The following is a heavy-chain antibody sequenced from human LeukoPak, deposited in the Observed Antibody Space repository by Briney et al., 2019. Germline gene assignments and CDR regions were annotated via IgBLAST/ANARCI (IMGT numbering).Heavy chain of an antibody. J-gene: IGHJ4*02. V-gene: IGHV1-58*01. CDR3: AAEIYYGSGSYSLYLDY. CDR1: GFTFTSSA. Sequence: ASVKVSCKASGFTFTSSAVQWVRQARGQRLEWIGWIVVGSGNTNYAQKFQERVTITRDMSTSTAYMELSSLRSEDTAVYYCAAEIYYGSGSYSLYLDYWGQGTLVTVSS. CDR2: IVVGSGNT. D-gene: IGHD3-10*01.